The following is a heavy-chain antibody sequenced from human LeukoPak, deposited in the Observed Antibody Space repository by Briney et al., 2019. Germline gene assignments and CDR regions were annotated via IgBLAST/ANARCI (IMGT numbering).Heavy chain of an antibody. Sequence: QPGGSLRLSCAASGFTFSSYAMRWVRQAPGKGPEWVSAISGSGGSTYYADSVKGRFTISRDNSKNTLYLQMNSLRAEDTAVYYWAKVRSGWYSDYWGQGTLVTVSS. V-gene: IGHV3-23*01. CDR3: AKVRSGWYSDY. D-gene: IGHD6-19*01. CDR2: ISGSGGST. J-gene: IGHJ4*02. CDR1: GFTFSSYA.